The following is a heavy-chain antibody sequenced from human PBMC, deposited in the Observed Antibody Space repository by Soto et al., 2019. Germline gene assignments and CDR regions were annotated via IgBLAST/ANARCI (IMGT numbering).Heavy chain of an antibody. CDR3: ARVAGSGSYNFDY. V-gene: IGHV4-31*03. D-gene: IGHD3-10*01. CDR2: IYYSGST. Sequence: PSETLSLTCTVSGGSISSGGYYWSWIRQHPGKGLEWIGYIYYSGSTYYNPSLKSRVTISVDTSKNQFSLKLSSVTTADTAVYYCARVAGSGSYNFDYWGQGTLVTVSS. CDR1: GGSISSGGYY. J-gene: IGHJ4*02.